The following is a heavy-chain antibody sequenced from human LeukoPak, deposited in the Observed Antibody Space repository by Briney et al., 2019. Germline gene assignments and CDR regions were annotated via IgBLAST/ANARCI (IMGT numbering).Heavy chain of an antibody. Sequence: GGSLRLSCAASGFTFSSYAMSWVRQAPGKGLEWVAAISGSGGSTYYADSVKGRFTISRDNSKNTLYVLMNSLRAEDTAVYYCARSRGAFDIWGQGTLVTVSS. V-gene: IGHV3-23*01. CDR1: GFTFSSYA. CDR3: ARSRGAFDI. J-gene: IGHJ3*02. CDR2: ISGSGGST.